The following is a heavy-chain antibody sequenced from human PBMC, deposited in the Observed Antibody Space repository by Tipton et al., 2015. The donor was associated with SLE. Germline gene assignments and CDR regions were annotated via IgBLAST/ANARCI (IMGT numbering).Heavy chain of an antibody. Sequence: SGGSISGTSHYWGWIRQSPGKGLEWLGSIYYSGTTYYNPSLKSRVTISVDTSKNQISLKLRSVTAADTAVYYCAGTPWLVRFEYWGQGTLVNVSP. V-gene: IGHV4-39*01. CDR1: GGSISGTSHY. CDR2: IYYSGTT. CDR3: AGTPWLVRFEY. D-gene: IGHD6-19*01. J-gene: IGHJ4*02.